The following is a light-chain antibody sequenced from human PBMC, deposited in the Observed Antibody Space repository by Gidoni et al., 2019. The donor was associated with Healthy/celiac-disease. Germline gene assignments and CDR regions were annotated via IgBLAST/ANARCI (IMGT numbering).Light chain of an antibody. CDR1: QGISSY. Sequence: AIRMTQSPSSFSASTGDRVTITRRASQGISSYLAWYQQKPGKAPKLLIYAASTLQSGVPSRFSGSGSGTDFTLTISCLQSEDFATYYCQQYYSYPWTFXQXTKVEIK. J-gene: IGKJ1*01. V-gene: IGKV1-8*01. CDR2: AAS. CDR3: QQYYSYPWT.